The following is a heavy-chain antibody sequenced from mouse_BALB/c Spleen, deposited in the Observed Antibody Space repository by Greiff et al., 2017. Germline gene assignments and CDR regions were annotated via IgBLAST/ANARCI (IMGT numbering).Heavy chain of an antibody. CDR3: ARYYGNYEGGAMDY. CDR2: ISYSGST. J-gene: IGHJ4*01. D-gene: IGHD2-1*01. Sequence: DVQLQESGPSLVKPSQTLSLTCSVTGDSITSGYWHWIRKFPGNKLEYMGYISYSGSTYYNPSLKSRISITRDTSKNQYYLQLNSVTTEDTATYYCARYYGNYEGGAMDYWGQGTSVTVSS. V-gene: IGHV3-8*02. CDR1: GDSITSGY.